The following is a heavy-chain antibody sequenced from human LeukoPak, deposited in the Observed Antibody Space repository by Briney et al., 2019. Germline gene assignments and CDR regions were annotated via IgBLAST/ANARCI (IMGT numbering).Heavy chain of an antibody. CDR2: IIPIFGTA. CDR3: ARRPAMTRSGYYYYYYGMDV. D-gene: IGHD3-3*01. V-gene: IGHV1-69*13. Sequence: SVKVSCKASGYTFTSYGISWVRQAPGQGLEWMGGIIPIFGTANYAQKFQGRVTITADESTSTAYMELSSLRSEDTAVYYCARRPAMTRSGYYYYYYGMDVWGQGTTVTVSS. J-gene: IGHJ6*02. CDR1: GYTFTSYG.